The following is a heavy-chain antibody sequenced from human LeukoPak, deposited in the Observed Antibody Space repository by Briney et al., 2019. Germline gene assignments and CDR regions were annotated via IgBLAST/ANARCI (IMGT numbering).Heavy chain of an antibody. CDR1: GFTFSSYE. J-gene: IGHJ4*02. CDR2: ISSSSSTI. Sequence: GGSLRLSCAASGFTFSSYEMNWVRQAPGKGLEWVSYISSSSSTIYYADSVKGRFTISRDNAKNSLYLQMNSLRAEDTAVYYCARGGVFAYWGQGTLVTVSS. CDR3: ARGGVFAY. V-gene: IGHV3-48*03.